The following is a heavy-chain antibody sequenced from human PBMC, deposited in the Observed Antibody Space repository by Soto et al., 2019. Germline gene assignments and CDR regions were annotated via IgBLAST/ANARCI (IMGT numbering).Heavy chain of an antibody. CDR3: AREPYSSSWYALNLYYYYYYGMDV. CDR2: ISYDGSNK. D-gene: IGHD6-13*01. CDR1: GFTFSSYG. Sequence: QVQLVESGGGVVQPGRSLRLSCAASGFTFSSYGMHWVRQAPGKGLEWVAVISYDGSNKYYADSVKGRFTISRDNSKNTLYLQMNSLRAEDTAVYYCAREPYSSSWYALNLYYYYYYGMDVWGQGTTVTVSS. J-gene: IGHJ6*02. V-gene: IGHV3-30*03.